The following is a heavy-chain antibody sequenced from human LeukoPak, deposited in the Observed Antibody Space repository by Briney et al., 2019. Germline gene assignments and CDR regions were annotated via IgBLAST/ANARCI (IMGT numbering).Heavy chain of an antibody. CDR3: ASEPPEDYYDSSGYRWGPPYYFDY. CDR2: IIPICGTA. J-gene: IGHJ4*02. D-gene: IGHD3-22*01. Sequence: SVKVSCKASGGTFSSYAISWVRQAPGQGLEWMGGIIPICGTANYAQKFQGRVTITADESTSTAYMELSSLRSEDTAVYYCASEPPEDYYDSSGYRWGPPYYFDYWGQGTLVTVSS. V-gene: IGHV1-69*13. CDR1: GGTFSSYA.